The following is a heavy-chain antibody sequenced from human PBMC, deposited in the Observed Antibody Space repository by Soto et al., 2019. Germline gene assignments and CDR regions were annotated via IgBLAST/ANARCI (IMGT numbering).Heavy chain of an antibody. Sequence: QVQLVQSGAEVKKPGSSVKVSCKASGGTFSSYTISWVRQAPGQGLEWMGRIIPILGIANYAQKFQGRVTITADKSTSTAYMELSSLRSEDTAVYYCATTRVDSNWFDPWGQVTLVTVSS. V-gene: IGHV1-69*02. D-gene: IGHD3-9*01. CDR1: GGTFSSYT. J-gene: IGHJ5*02. CDR3: ATTRVDSNWFDP. CDR2: IIPILGIA.